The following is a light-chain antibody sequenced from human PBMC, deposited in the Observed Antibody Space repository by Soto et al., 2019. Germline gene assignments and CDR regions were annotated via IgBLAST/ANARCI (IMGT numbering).Light chain of an antibody. J-gene: IGLJ1*01. V-gene: IGLV2-14*01. CDR3: SSYTSDTSPDV. CDR1: SSDVGGYNY. Sequence: QSVLTQPASVSGSPGQSITISCTGTSSDVGGYNYVSWYQLHPGKAPKLIIYEVNNRPSGLSNRFSGSNSGNTASLTISGLQADDEGDYYCSSYTSDTSPDVFGTGTKLTVL. CDR2: EVN.